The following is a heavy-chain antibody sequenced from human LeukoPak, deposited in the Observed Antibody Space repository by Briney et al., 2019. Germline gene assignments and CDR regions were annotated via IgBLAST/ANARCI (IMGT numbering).Heavy chain of an antibody. V-gene: IGHV3-7*01. CDR2: IKQDGSEK. D-gene: IGHD2-21*01. J-gene: IGHJ4*02. Sequence: PGGSLRLSCAASGFSVSAYWMSWVRQAPGKGLEWVANIKQDGSEKYYVDSVKGRFAISRDNAKNSLYLQMNSLRAEDTAVYYCARAGWGYYLDYWGQGTLVTVSS. CDR3: ARAGWGYYLDY. CDR1: GFSVSAYW.